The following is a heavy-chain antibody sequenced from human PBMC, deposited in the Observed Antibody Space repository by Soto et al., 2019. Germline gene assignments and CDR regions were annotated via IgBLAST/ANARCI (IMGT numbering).Heavy chain of an antibody. CDR2: ISSSSSYI. D-gene: IGHD6-13*01. CDR3: ARDLIAAAGTGYDAFDI. V-gene: IGHV3-21*01. CDR1: GGNFSSYS. Sequence: PVGPMRLSWAASGGNFSSYSMNWVIQAPGKGLEWVSSISSSSSYIYYADSVKGRFTISRDNAKNSLYLQMNSLRAEDTAVYYCARDLIAAAGTGYDAFDIWGQGTMVTVSS. J-gene: IGHJ3*02.